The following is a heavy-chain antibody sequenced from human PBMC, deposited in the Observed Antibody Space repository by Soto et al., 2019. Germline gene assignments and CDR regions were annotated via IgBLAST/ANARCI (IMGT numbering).Heavy chain of an antibody. J-gene: IGHJ6*02. D-gene: IGHD3-3*01. CDR3: ARLYYDYV. V-gene: IGHV3-48*02. CDR1: GSTFSSYA. CDR2: ISYDSDTI. Sequence: LXLSCAASGSTFSSYAMHWVRQAPGKGLEWIAYISYDSDTIQYADSVKGRFTISRDNAKNSLYLQMNSLRNEDTAVYYCARLYYDYVWGQGTKVTVYS.